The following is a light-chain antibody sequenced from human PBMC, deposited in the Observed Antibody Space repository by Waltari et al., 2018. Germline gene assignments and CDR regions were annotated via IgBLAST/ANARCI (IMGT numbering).Light chain of an antibody. J-gene: IGKJ5*01. CDR2: DAD. Sequence: EIVLTQSPATLSLSPGERATLSCRASQSVSSYLAWYQQKPGQAPRLLIYDADNRATGIPARFSGSGSGTAFTLTISSLEPEDFAVYYCQQRSNWLITVGQGTRLEIK. CDR3: QQRSNWLIT. CDR1: QSVSSY. V-gene: IGKV3-11*01.